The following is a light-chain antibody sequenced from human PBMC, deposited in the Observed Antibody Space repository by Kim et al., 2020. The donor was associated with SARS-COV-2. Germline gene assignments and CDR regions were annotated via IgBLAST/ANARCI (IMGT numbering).Light chain of an antibody. CDR2: EVS. J-gene: IGKJ5*01. CDR1: GKTY. Sequence: GKTYLYWFLQKPGQSPQLLMYEVSRRFSGVPDRFSGSGSGTDFTLKISRVEAEDVGLYFCMQGTPLSITFGQGTRLEIK. CDR3: MQGTPLSIT. V-gene: IGKV2-29*03.